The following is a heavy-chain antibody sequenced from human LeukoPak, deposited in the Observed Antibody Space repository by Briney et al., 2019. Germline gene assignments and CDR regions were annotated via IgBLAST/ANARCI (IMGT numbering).Heavy chain of an antibody. CDR2: ISYDGSNK. V-gene: IGHV3-30-3*01. J-gene: IGHJ4*02. Sequence: GGSLRLSCAASGFTFSSYAMSWVRQAPGKGLEWVAVISYDGSNKYYADSVKGRFTISRDNSKNTLYLQMNSLGAEDTAVYYCARGTYSSSSWCDYWGQGTLVTVSS. D-gene: IGHD6-13*01. CDR3: ARGTYSSSSWCDY. CDR1: GFTFSSYA.